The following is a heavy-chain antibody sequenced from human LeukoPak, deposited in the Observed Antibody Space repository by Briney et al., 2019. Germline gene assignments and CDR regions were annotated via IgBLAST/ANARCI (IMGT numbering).Heavy chain of an antibody. CDR2: ISSSGSTI. Sequence: GGSLRLSCAASGFTFSSYEMNWVRQAPGKGLEWVSYISSSGSTIYYADSVKGRFTISRDNAKNSLYLQMNSLRAEDTAVYYCARDNLSDSRDLGYWGQGTLVTVSS. CDR1: GFTFSSYE. J-gene: IGHJ4*02. V-gene: IGHV3-48*03. D-gene: IGHD3-22*01. CDR3: ARDNLSDSRDLGY.